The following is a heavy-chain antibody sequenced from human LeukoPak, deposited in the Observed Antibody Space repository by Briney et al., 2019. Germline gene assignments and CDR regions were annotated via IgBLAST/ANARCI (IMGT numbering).Heavy chain of an antibody. J-gene: IGHJ1*01. D-gene: IGHD6-13*01. CDR1: GFPFSDYY. CDR3: ARGIAAAGN. Sequence: PGGSLRLSCATSGFPFSDYYMSWIRQPPGKGLEWIGSIYYSGSTYYNPSLKSRVTISVDTSKNQFSLQLNSVTPEDTAVYYCARGIAAAGNWGQGTLVTVSS. CDR2: IYYSGST. V-gene: IGHV4-34*01.